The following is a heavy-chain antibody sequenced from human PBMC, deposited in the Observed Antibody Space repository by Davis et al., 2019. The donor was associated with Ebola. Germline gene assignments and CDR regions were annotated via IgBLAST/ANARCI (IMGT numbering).Heavy chain of an antibody. CDR2: IKQDGSEK. J-gene: IGHJ6*03. CDR3: AREGIVVVPAARTWNYYYMDV. V-gene: IGHV3-7*01. CDR1: GFTFSSNW. Sequence: GESLKISCAASGFTFSSNWMSWVRQAPGKGLEWVANIKQDGSEKYYVDSVKGRFTISRDNAKNSLYLQMNSLRAEDTAVYYCAREGIVVVPAARTWNYYYMDVWGKGTTVTVSS. D-gene: IGHD2-2*01.